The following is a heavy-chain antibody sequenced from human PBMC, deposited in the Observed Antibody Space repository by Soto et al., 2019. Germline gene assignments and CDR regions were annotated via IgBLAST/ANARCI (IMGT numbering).Heavy chain of an antibody. J-gene: IGHJ6*02. CDR3: AREGGLYSGRYYYYGMDV. V-gene: IGHV1-69*08. D-gene: IGHD5-12*01. CDR1: GGTFSSYT. CDR2: IIPILGIA. Sequence: QVQLVQSGAEVKKPGSSVKVSCKASGGTFSSYTISWVRQAPGQGLEWMGRIIPILGIANYAQKFQGRVTITADKSTSTAYMELSSLRSEDTAVYYCAREGGLYSGRYYYYGMDVWGQGTTVTVSS.